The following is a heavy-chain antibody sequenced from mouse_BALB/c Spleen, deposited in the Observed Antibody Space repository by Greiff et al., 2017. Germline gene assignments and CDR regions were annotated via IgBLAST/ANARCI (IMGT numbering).Heavy chain of an antibody. J-gene: IGHJ3*01. CDR2: ISTYYGDA. V-gene: IGHV1-67*01. D-gene: IGHD1-1*01. CDR3: AIPIYYYGSTAWFAY. Sequence: VKLMESGPELVKPGASVRISCKGSGYTFTDYAMHWVKQSHAKSLEWIGVISTYYGDASYNQKFKGKATMTVDKSSSTAYMELARLTSEDSAIYYCAIPIYYYGSTAWFAYWGQGTLVTVSA. CDR1: GYTFTDYA.